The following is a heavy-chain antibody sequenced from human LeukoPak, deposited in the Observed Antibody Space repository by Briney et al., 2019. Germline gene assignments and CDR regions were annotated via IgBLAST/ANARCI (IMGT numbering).Heavy chain of an antibody. Sequence: PSETLSLTCAVYGGSFSGYYWSWIRQPPGKGLEWIGEINHSGSTNYNPSLKSRVTISVDTSKNQFSLKLSSVTAADTAVYYCARVKVAVVAATRGGIDYWGQGTLVTVSS. J-gene: IGHJ4*02. CDR2: INHSGST. D-gene: IGHD2-15*01. V-gene: IGHV4-34*01. CDR1: GGSFSGYY. CDR3: ARVKVAVVAATRGGIDY.